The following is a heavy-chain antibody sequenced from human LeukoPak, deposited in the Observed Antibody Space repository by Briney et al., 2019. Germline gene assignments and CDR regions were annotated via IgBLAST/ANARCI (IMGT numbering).Heavy chain of an antibody. V-gene: IGHV3-7*05. CDR1: GFAFSDYW. Sequence: PGGSLRLSCAASGFAFSDYWMSWVRQAPGKGLEWVANIKQEGSEKYYVDSVKGRFTISRDNAKNSLYLQMNSLRAEDTAVYYCARDRSSGYDSPFDYWGQGTLVTVSS. CDR3: ARDRSSGYDSPFDY. CDR2: IKQEGSEK. J-gene: IGHJ4*02. D-gene: IGHD5-12*01.